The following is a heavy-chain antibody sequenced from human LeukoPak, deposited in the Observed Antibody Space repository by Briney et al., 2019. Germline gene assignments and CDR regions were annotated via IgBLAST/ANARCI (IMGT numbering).Heavy chain of an antibody. D-gene: IGHD6-13*01. J-gene: IGHJ4*02. V-gene: IGHV1-2*02. CDR2: INPRSGGT. Sequence: ASVKVSCKASGYTFTDYYMHWVRQAPGQGLEWMGWINPRSGGTKYAQKFQGRVTMTRDTSISTAYMDLSRLRSDDTAMYYCARYGQGAGKTFDYWGQGTLVTVSS. CDR1: GYTFTDYY. CDR3: ARYGQGAGKTFDY.